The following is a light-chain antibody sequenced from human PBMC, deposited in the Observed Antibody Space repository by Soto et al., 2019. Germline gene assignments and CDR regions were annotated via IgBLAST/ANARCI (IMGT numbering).Light chain of an antibody. J-gene: IGKJ1*01. CDR2: YMS. CDR1: QYVGSR. V-gene: IGKV3-11*01. Sequence: EIVLTQSPATLSSSPGETATLSCRASQYVGSRLAWCQRKPGQAPRPVISYMSKRATGLPARFSGSGSGTDFTLTNSSLAPDDFAIYYCHQRQSLPPTFGQGTKVEIK. CDR3: HQRQSLPPT.